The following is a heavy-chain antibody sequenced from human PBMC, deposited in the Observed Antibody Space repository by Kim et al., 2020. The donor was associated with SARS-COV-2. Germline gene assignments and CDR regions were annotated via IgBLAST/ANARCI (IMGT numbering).Heavy chain of an antibody. CDR3: ARSTGDSSGWYLDHDAEFDY. CDR2: IWYDGSNK. J-gene: IGHJ4*02. Sequence: GGSLRLSCAASGFTFSSYGMHWVRQAPGKGLEWVAVIWYDGSNKYYADSVKGRFTISRDNSKNTLYLQMNSLRAEDTAVYYCARSTGDSSGWYLDHDAEFDYWGQGTLVTVSS. D-gene: IGHD6-19*01. CDR1: GFTFSSYG. V-gene: IGHV3-33*01.